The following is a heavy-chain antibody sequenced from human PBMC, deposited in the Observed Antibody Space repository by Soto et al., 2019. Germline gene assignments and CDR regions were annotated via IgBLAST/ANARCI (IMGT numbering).Heavy chain of an antibody. V-gene: IGHV4-31*03. D-gene: IGHD5-18*01. CDR2: IYYSGST. Sequence: QVQLQESGPGLVKPSQTLSLTCTVSGGSISSGGYYWSWVRQHPGKGLEWIGYIYYSGSTYYNPSLKRRVTISVDTSKNQFSLKLSSVTAAGTAVYYCASRGYSYGFSLGMDVWGQGTTVTVSS. J-gene: IGHJ6*02. CDR3: ASRGYSYGFSLGMDV. CDR1: GGSISSGGYY.